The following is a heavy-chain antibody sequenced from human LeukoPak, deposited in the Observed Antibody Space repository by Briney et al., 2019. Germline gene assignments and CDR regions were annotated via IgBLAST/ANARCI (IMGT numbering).Heavy chain of an antibody. Sequence: ASVKVSCKASGYTFTSYGISWVRQAPGQGLEWMGWISAYNGNRNYAQKLQGRVTMTTHTSTSTAYMELRSLRSDDTAVYYCARVGNIVVVVAATHDYWGQGTLVTVSS. V-gene: IGHV1-18*01. CDR3: ARVGNIVVVVAATHDY. J-gene: IGHJ4*02. CDR2: ISAYNGNR. CDR1: GYTFTSYG. D-gene: IGHD2-15*01.